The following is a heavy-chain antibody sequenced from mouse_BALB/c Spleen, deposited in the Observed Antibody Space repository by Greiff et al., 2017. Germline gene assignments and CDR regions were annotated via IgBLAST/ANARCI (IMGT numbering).Heavy chain of an antibody. CDR2: ISSGGST. J-gene: IGHJ4*01. D-gene: IGHD1-1*01. V-gene: IGHV5-6-5*01. Sequence: EVQGVESGGGLVKPGGSLKLSCAASGFTFSSYAMSWVRQTPEKRLEWVASISSGGSTYYPDSVKGRFTISRDNARNILYLQMSSLRSEDTAMYYCARVPSTTDYAMDYWGQGTSVTVSS. CDR3: ARVPSTTDYAMDY. CDR1: GFTFSSYA.